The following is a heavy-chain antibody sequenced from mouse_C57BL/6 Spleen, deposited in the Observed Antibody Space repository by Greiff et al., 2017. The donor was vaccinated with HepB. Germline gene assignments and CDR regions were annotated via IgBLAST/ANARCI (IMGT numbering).Heavy chain of an antibody. Sequence: VQLQQSGPELVKPGASVKISCKASGYAFRSSWMNWVKQRPGKGLEWIGRIYPGDGDTNYNGKFKGKATLTADKSSSTAYMQLSSLTSEDSAVYFCARGYYYGSSYDYFDYWGQGTTLTVSS. D-gene: IGHD1-1*01. CDR1: GYAFRSSW. V-gene: IGHV1-82*01. J-gene: IGHJ2*01. CDR3: ARGYYYGSSYDYFDY. CDR2: IYPGDGDT.